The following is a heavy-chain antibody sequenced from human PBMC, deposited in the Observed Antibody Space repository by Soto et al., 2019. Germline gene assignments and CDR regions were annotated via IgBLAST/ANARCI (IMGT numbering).Heavy chain of an antibody. CDR2: IVVGSGHT. CDR3: AAPDFGDYWDFDL. J-gene: IGHJ2*01. CDR1: GFTFSSSI. V-gene: IGHV1-58*01. D-gene: IGHD4-17*01. Sequence: QMQLVQSGPEVKKPGTSVKVSCKASGFTFSSSIVQWVRQARGQRLEWIGWIVVGSGHTNYEQKFQERGTVTRDMSTSTAYMELSSLRSEDTAVYYCAAPDFGDYWDFDLWGRGTLVTVSS.